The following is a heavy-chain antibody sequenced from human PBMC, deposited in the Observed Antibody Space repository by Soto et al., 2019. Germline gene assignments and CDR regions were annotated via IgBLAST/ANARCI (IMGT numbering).Heavy chain of an antibody. V-gene: IGHV4-4*02. CDR3: ARRTTVTRDWFDP. D-gene: IGHD4-17*01. J-gene: IGHJ5*02. Sequence: SETLSLTCVVSGDSIITSSWWTWVRQSPGKGLEWIGEIYHSGRTDYNPSLKSRVTISVDKSKSQFSLQLTSVTAADTAVYFCARRTTVTRDWFDPWRQRTPFTASS. CDR1: GDSIITSSW. CDR2: IYHSGRT.